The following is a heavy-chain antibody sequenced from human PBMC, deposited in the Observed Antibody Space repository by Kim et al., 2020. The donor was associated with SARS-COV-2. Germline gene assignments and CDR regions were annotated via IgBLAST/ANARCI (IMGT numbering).Heavy chain of an antibody. CDR2: IHYSGNT. V-gene: IGHV4-39*01. D-gene: IGHD3-3*01. CDR3: AKRTSETTFDY. CDR1: GGSISSSNYY. Sequence: SETLSLTCTVSGGSISSSNYYWGWIRQPPGKGLEWIGTIHYSGNTYYNPSLKSRLTMSVDTSKNQFSLRLTSVTAADTAVYYCAKRTSETTFDYWGQGTPVTVSA. J-gene: IGHJ4*02.